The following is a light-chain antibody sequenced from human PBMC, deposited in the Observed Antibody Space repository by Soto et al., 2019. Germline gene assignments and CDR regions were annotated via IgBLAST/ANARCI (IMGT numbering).Light chain of an antibody. J-gene: IGLJ1*01. V-gene: IGLV2-23*01. CDR1: SSDIGSYNT. Sequence: QSVLTQSASVSGSPGQWISIPCAGTSSDIGSYNTVSWYQHHPGKAPKLLIYEGTKRPSGVSHRFSASKSGNTASLTISGLQPEDEADYYCCSFAGFNTYVFGTGTKVT. CDR2: EGT. CDR3: CSFAGFNTYV.